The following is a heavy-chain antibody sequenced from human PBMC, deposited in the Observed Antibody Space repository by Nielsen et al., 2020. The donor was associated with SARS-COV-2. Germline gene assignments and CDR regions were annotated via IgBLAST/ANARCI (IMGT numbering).Heavy chain of an antibody. CDR1: GGSISSSSYY. CDR3: ARASGYS. J-gene: IGHJ4*02. V-gene: IGHV4-61*01. Sequence: SETLSLTCTVSGGSISSSSYYWSWIRQPPGKGLEWIGYIYYSGSTNYNPSLKSRVTISVDTSKNQFSLKLSSVTAADTAVYYCARASGYSWGQGTLVTVSS. D-gene: IGHD5-18*01. CDR2: IYYSGST.